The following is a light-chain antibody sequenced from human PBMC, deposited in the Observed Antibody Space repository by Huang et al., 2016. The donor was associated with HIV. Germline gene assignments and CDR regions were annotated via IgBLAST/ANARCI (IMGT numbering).Light chain of an antibody. Sequence: VLTQSPGSVSVSLGDRVTVSCRASQSVDSGSLAWYQQKPGQSPRLLVYGTSSRASGIPSRFSGSGSGTEFTLTISRLEPEDFGVYYCHQYGSSKATFGQGTKVDI. CDR2: GTS. J-gene: IGKJ1*01. CDR1: QSVDSGS. CDR3: HQYGSSKAT. V-gene: IGKV3-20*01.